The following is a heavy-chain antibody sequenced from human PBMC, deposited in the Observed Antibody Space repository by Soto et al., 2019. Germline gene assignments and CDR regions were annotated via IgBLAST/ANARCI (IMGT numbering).Heavy chain of an antibody. CDR3: ARDYRLAFDD. V-gene: IGHV4-30-4*01. D-gene: IGHD1-26*01. J-gene: IGHJ4*02. CDR2: VYYTGGS. Sequence: SETLSLTCTVSGGSISSGDYYWSWIRQPPGKGLEWIAYVYYTGGSYYNPSLKRRATISVDTSKNQFSLKVSSVTATDTAVYYCARDYRLAFDDGGQRFLVP. CDR1: GGSISSGDYY.